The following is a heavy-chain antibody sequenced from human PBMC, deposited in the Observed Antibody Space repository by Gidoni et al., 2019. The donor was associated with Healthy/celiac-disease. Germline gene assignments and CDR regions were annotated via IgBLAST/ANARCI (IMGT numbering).Heavy chain of an antibody. Sequence: QVQLVQSGAEVKKPGASVQVSCKASGYTFTSYGISWVRQAPGQGLEWMGWISAYNGNTNYAQKLQGRVTMTTDTSTSTAYMELRSLRSDDTAVYYCARVIVGATNLKNYYYYYYMDVWGKGTTVTVSS. CDR2: ISAYNGNT. J-gene: IGHJ6*03. CDR3: ARVIVGATNLKNYYYYYYMDV. CDR1: GYTFTSYG. V-gene: IGHV1-18*04. D-gene: IGHD1-26*01.